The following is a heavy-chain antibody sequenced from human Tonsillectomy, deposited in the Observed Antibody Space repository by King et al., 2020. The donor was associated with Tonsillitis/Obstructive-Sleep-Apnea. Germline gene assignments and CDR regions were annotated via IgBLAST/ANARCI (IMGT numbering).Heavy chain of an antibody. J-gene: IGHJ4*02. Sequence: QLVQSGAEVKKPGASMKVSCKASGYTLTNYGISWVRQAPGQGLEWVGWISAYNGYTNSAQKLQGRVTMTTDTSTSTAFMEPRSLRSDDTAVYYCARDSMSHYYDSSAYYTFDYWGQGTLVTVSS. CDR1: GYTLTNYG. V-gene: IGHV1-18*01. CDR2: ISAYNGYT. CDR3: ARDSMSHYYDSSAYYTFDY. D-gene: IGHD3-22*01.